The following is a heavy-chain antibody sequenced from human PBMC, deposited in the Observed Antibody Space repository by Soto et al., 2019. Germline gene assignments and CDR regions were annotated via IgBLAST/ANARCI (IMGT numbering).Heavy chain of an antibody. J-gene: IGHJ4*02. Sequence: SQTLSLTCAISGDSVSSISASWNWIRQSPSRGLEWLGRTYYRSKWTNDYAVSVKSRITINPDTSKTQFSLQLSSVTPEDTAMYYCVRGYSNSFDYWGQGTLATVSS. D-gene: IGHD5-12*01. CDR2: TYYRSKWTN. CDR1: GDSVSSISAS. CDR3: VRGYSNSFDY. V-gene: IGHV6-1*01.